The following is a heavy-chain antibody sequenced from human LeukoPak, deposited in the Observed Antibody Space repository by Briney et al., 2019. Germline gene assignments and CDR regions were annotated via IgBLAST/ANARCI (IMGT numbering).Heavy chain of an antibody. CDR1: GFTFSSYW. Sequence: GGSLRLSCAASGFTFSSYWMHWVRQAPGKGLVWVSRIRTDGTITTYADSVKGRFSISRDNTKITLYLQVNSLRVEDTAVYYCAREGTGSYMDVWGKGTTVTVSS. D-gene: IGHD1/OR15-1a*01. V-gene: IGHV3-74*03. CDR2: IRTDGTIT. J-gene: IGHJ6*03. CDR3: AREGTGSYMDV.